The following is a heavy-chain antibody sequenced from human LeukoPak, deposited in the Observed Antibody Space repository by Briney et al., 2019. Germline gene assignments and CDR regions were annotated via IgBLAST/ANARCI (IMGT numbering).Heavy chain of an antibody. D-gene: IGHD3-22*01. J-gene: IGHJ4*02. CDR2: IYYSGST. CDR3: ARSYYYDSSGYYQFDY. Sequence: PSETLSLTCTVSGVSISSGGYYWGWIRQHPGKGLEWIGYIYYSGSTYYNPSLKSRVTISVGTSKNQFSLKLSSVTAADTAVYYCARSYYYDSSGYYQFDYWGQGTLVTVSS. CDR1: GVSISSGGYY. V-gene: IGHV4-31*03.